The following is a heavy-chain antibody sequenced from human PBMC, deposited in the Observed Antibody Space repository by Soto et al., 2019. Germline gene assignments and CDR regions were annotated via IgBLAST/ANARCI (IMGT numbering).Heavy chain of an antibody. CDR1: GFTLSGFD. CDR2: IKTKVESYAA. J-gene: IGHJ4*02. CDR3: TRRHCSGGGCYSDFDF. Sequence: EVQLVEAGGGLVQPGGSLKLSCAASGFTLSGFDVHWVRQAAGEGLEWVARIKTKVESYAAEYAASVKGSFRISRDDAKNTAYLEMNSLKDEDTAVYYCTRRHCSGGGCYSDFDFWGQGSLVTVSS. V-gene: IGHV3-73*01. D-gene: IGHD2-15*01.